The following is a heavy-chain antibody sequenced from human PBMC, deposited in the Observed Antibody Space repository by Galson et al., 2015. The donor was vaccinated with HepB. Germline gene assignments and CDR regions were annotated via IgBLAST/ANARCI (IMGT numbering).Heavy chain of an antibody. Sequence: SETLSLTCSVSGTSISSYYWSWIRQPPGKGLEWIGYIYYDESTNYNPSLKSRVTISVDTSKNQFSLNLNSVTAADTAVYYCARERDAFDIWGQGTTVTVSS. CDR3: ARERDAFDI. J-gene: IGHJ3*02. V-gene: IGHV4-59*01. CDR2: IYYDEST. CDR1: GTSISSYY.